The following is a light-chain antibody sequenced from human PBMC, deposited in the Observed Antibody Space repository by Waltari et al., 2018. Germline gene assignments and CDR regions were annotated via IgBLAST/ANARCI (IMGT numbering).Light chain of an antibody. CDR3: SSYTSSSPSVV. CDR2: DVS. CDR1: SSDVGGYNY. J-gene: IGLJ2*01. V-gene: IGLV2-14*03. Sequence: QSALTQPASVSGSPGQSITISCTGTSSDVGGYNYVSWYQQHPGKAPKLMIYDVSNRPSGFSSRFSGSKSGNTASLTISGLQAEDEADYYCSSYTSSSPSVVFGGGTKLTVL.